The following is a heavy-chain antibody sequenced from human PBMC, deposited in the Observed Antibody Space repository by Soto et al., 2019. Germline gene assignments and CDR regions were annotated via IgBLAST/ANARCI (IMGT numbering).Heavy chain of an antibody. CDR1: GYTFTGDY. J-gene: IGHJ6*02. CDR2: INPNSGVT. Sequence: ASVKVSCKASGYTFTGDYMHWVRRAPGQGLEWLGRINPNSGVTNYAQNFEGRVTMTRDTSTSTAYMEMSRLRFDDTAVYYCAGDFNYYTMDVWGQGTTVTVSS. CDR3: AGDFNYYTMDV. V-gene: IGHV1-2*02.